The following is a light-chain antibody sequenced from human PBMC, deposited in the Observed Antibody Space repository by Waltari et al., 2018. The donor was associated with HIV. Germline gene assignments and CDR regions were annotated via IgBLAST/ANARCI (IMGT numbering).Light chain of an antibody. J-gene: IGLJ3*02. CDR2: EVT. CDR1: SSAVGSYSL. V-gene: IGLV2-23*02. CDR3: CSYAGSSTWV. Sequence: SALTQPASVSASPGQSITISCAGTSSAVGSYSLVSCYQQHPDKAPKLIIYEVTKRPSGISNRFSGSKSGNTASLTISGLQAEDEADYYCCSYAGSSTWVFGGGTKLTVL.